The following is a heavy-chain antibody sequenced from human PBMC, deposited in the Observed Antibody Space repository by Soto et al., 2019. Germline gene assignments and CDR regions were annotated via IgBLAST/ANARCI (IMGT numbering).Heavy chain of an antibody. Sequence: QVQLQQWGAGLLKPSETLSLTCAVYGGSFSGYYWSWIRQPPGKGLEWIGEINHSGSTNYNPSLKSRVTISVDTSKNQFSLKLSSVTAADTAVYYCARGGNSIAARRERVKSLDYWGQGTLVTVSS. CDR2: INHSGST. CDR3: ARGGNSIAARRERVKSLDY. J-gene: IGHJ4*02. CDR1: GGSFSGYY. V-gene: IGHV4-34*01. D-gene: IGHD6-6*01.